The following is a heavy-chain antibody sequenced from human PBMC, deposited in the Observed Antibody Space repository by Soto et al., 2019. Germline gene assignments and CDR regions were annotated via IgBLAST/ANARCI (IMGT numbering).Heavy chain of an antibody. V-gene: IGHV4-30-4*01. CDR1: GGSISSGDYY. J-gene: IGHJ6*02. D-gene: IGHD6-19*01. CDR3: ARAGYSSGWYGDV. CDR2: ISNSGTA. Sequence: PSETLSLTCTVSGGSISSGDYYWSWIRQPPGKGLEWIGYISNSGTAYYNPSLKSRVTISVDTSKNQFSLKLSSVTAADTAVYCCARAGYSSGWYGDVWGQGTTVTVSS.